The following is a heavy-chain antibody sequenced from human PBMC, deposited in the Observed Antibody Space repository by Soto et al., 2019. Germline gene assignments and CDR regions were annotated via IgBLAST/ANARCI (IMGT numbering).Heavy chain of an antibody. CDR1: GLDFSNYA. Sequence: GGSLRLSCSASGLDFSNYAMDWVRQAPGKGLEWVAGIWYDGSRKDYAEFVKGRFIISRDNSKNTLYLQMNSLRVDDTAVYYCARGIQLVRTHWFDPWGQGTLVTVSS. D-gene: IGHD6-6*01. CDR3: ARGIQLVRTHWFDP. J-gene: IGHJ5*02. V-gene: IGHV3-33*01. CDR2: IWYDGSRK.